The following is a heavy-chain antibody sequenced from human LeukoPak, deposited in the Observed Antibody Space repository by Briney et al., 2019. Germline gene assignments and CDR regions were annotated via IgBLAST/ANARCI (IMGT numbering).Heavy chain of an antibody. D-gene: IGHD6-13*01. V-gene: IGHV3-7*01. CDR1: GFTFSSYW. Sequence: GGSLRLSCAASGFTFSSYWMTGVRQAPGKGLERVANIKQDGSEKYYADSVRGRFTISRDNGKKSLYLQMNSLRVEDTAVYYCAGERPSSSWYDFWGQGTLVTVSS. J-gene: IGHJ5*01. CDR3: AGERPSSSWYDF. CDR2: IKQDGSEK.